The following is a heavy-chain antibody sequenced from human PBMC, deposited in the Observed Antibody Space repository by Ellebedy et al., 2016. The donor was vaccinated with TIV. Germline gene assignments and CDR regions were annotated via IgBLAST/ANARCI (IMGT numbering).Heavy chain of an antibody. Sequence: SETLSLXXTVSGGSISSYCWSWIRQPAGKGLEWIGRIYTSGSTNYNPSLKSRVTMSVDTSKNQFSLKLSSVTAADTAVYYCARDLGYCSSTSCYQYNWFDPWGQGTLVTVSS. CDR2: IYTSGST. CDR3: ARDLGYCSSTSCYQYNWFDP. J-gene: IGHJ5*02. D-gene: IGHD2-2*01. V-gene: IGHV4-4*07. CDR1: GGSISSYC.